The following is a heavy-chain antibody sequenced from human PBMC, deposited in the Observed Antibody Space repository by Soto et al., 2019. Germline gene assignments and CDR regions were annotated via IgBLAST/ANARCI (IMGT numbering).Heavy chain of an antibody. V-gene: IGHV1-18*01. CDR1: GYTFTSYG. CDR3: ASDKWELSSRWFDP. D-gene: IGHD1-26*01. CDR2: ISAYNGNT. Sequence: GASVKVSCKASGYTFTSYGISWVRQAPGQGLEWMGWISAYNGNTNYAQKLQGRVTMTTDTSTSTAYMELRSLGSDDTAAYYCASDKWELSSRWFDPWGQGTLVTVSS. J-gene: IGHJ5*02.